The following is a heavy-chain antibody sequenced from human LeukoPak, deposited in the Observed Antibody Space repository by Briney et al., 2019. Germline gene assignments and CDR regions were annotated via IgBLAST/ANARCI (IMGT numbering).Heavy chain of an antibody. D-gene: IGHD3-9*01. Sequence: ASVKVSCKASGYTFTGNYMHWVRQAPGQRLEWMGWINPDSRATNYAQKFEGRVTLTRDTSISTAYMELSSLRSDDTAVYYCAREGSYYDSLTGYYFSAFDIWGQGTKVTVSS. J-gene: IGHJ3*02. CDR2: INPDSRAT. CDR3: AREGSYYDSLTGYYFSAFDI. CDR1: GYTFTGNY. V-gene: IGHV1-2*02.